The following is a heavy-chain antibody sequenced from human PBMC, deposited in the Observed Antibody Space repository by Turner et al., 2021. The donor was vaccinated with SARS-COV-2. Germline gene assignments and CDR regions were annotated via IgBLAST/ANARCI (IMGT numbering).Heavy chain of an antibody. CDR2: VYYRGNT. CDR3: ARVNSTVTTYYYYYMDV. CDR1: GGSISSSSYY. V-gene: IGHV4-39*01. D-gene: IGHD4-4*01. J-gene: IGHJ6*03. Sequence: QLQLKESGTGLVKPSETLSFTCSVPGGSISSSSYYWGWIRQHQGKGPEWGGSVYYRGNTYYNPSLESRVTISVDTSNNQFSLKLNSVTAADTAVYYCARVNSTVTTYYYYYMDVLGKGTTVTVSS.